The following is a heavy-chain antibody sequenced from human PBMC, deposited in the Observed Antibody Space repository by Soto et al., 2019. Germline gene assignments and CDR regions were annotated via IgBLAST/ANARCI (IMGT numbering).Heavy chain of an antibody. CDR1: GFTFGHFA. D-gene: IGHD6-6*01. CDR3: AKPEEVVRGFDF. J-gene: IGHJ4*02. V-gene: IGHV3-23*01. Sequence: PGGSLRLSCAASGFTFGHFAMSWFRQAPGKGLEWVAAISGTGGAAYYADSVKGRFTISRDNSRNTLFLQMNSLRVDDTAIYYCAKPEEVVRGFDFWGLGTLVTVSS. CDR2: ISGTGGAA.